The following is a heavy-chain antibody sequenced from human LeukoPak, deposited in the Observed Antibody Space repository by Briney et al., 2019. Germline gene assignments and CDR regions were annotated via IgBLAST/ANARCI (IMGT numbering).Heavy chain of an antibody. D-gene: IGHD2-8*02. CDR3: ARAKSIADRGWCFDP. CDR2: INPSGHTT. J-gene: IGHJ5*02. CDR1: GFTFTSFY. Sequence: GASVKVSCKASGFTFTSFYMHWVRQAPGQGLEWMGIINPSGHTTDYAQKFQGRVTMTRDTPTSTVYMELSSLRSDDTAVYYCARAKSIADRGWCFDPWGQGTLVTVSS. V-gene: IGHV1-46*01.